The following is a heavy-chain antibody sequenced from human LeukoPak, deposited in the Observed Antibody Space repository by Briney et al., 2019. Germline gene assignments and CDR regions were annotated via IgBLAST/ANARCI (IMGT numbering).Heavy chain of an antibody. CDR1: GFTFSSYW. J-gene: IGHJ4*02. V-gene: IGHV3-7*01. Sequence: PGESLRLSCAASGFTFSSYWMSWVRQAPGKGLEWVANIRQDGSEKYYVDSVKGRFTISRDNAKNSLYLQMNSLRAEDTAVYYCARVGPLVVPAGGFDYWGQGTLVTVSS. CDR2: IRQDGSEK. D-gene: IGHD2-2*01. CDR3: ARVGPLVVPAGGFDY.